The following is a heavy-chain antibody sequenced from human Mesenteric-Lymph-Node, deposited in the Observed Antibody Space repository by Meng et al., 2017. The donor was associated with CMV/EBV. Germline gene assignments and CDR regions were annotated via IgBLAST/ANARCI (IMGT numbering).Heavy chain of an antibody. V-gene: IGHV1-69*05. CDR3: ARDRPVSRNYFHYGMDV. CDR1: AGIVSSYA. CDR2: IIPLFETS. D-gene: IGHD4-17*01. Sequence: SVKVSCKPSAGIVSSYAINWVRQAPGQGLEWMGGIIPLFETSHYAQKSLGRVTITTDESTGTAYMELRSLRSEDTAVYYCARDRPVSRNYFHYGMDVWGQGTTVTVSS. J-gene: IGHJ6*02.